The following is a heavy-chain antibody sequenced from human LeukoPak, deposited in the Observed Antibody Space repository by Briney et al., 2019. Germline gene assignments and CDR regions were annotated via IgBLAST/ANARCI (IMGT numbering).Heavy chain of an antibody. D-gene: IGHD4-17*01. CDR3: ARGAADGDGGYFDY. CDR1: GGSISSGGYY. V-gene: IGHV4-31*03. Sequence: SETLSLTCTVSGGSISSGGYYWSWIRQHPGKGLEWIGYTYYSGSTYYNPSLKSRVTISVDTSKNQFSLKLSSVTAADTAVYYCARGAADGDGGYFDYWGQGTLVTASS. J-gene: IGHJ4*02. CDR2: TYYSGST.